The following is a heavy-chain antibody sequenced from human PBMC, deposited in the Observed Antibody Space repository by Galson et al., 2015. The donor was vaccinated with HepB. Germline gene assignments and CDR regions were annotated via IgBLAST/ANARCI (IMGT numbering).Heavy chain of an antibody. CDR2: ISGSGGST. J-gene: IGHJ4*02. V-gene: IGHV3-23*01. CDR1: GFTFSSYA. CDR3: AKDLHTLVLPTAMYFDY. Sequence: LRLSCAASGFTFSSYAMSWVRQAPGKGLQWVSAISGSGGSTHYADSVKGRFTISRDNSKNTLYLQMNSLRAGDTAVYYCAKDLHTLVLPTAMYFDYWGQGTLVTVSS. D-gene: IGHD2-2*01.